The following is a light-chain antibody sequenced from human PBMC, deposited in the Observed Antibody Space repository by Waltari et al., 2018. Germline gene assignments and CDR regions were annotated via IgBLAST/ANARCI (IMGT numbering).Light chain of an antibody. Sequence: DIQMTQSPSTLSASVVDRVTITCRASQSISSWLAWYQQKLGKDPKLLIYKASSLESGGPSRFSGSGSGTEFTLTISSLQPDDFATYYCQQYNSYAWTFGQGTKVEI. J-gene: IGKJ1*01. V-gene: IGKV1-5*03. CDR3: QQYNSYAWT. CDR2: KAS. CDR1: QSISSW.